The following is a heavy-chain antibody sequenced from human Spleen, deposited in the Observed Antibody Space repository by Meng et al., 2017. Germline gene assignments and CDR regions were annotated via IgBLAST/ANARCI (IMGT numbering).Heavy chain of an antibody. J-gene: IGHJ4*02. CDR3: ARLTYYFDYSGLSADY. V-gene: IGHV4-61*02. Sequence: SETLSLTCTVSGGSISSGSYYWSWIRQPAGKGLEWIGRISTSGSTNYNPSLNSRVTISVDTSNNQFSLKLSSVTAADTAVYYCARLTYYFDYSGLSADYWGQGTLVTVSS. D-gene: IGHD3-22*01. CDR2: ISTSGST. CDR1: GGSISSGSYY.